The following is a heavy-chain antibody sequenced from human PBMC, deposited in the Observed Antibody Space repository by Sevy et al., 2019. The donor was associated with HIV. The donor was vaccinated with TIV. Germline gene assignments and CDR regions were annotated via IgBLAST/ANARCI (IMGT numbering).Heavy chain of an antibody. CDR3: ATTKDYYESSGYPFDY. D-gene: IGHD5-12*01. V-gene: IGHV1-24*01. J-gene: IGHJ4*02. Sequence: ASVKVSCKVSGRTLTQVSIHWVRQAPGKGPEWMGTFDPEDDEKIYAQKFQGRVTMTEDTSTDTAYMELSRLRSEDTAVYYCATTKDYYESSGYPFDYWGQGTLATVSS. CDR1: GRTLTQVS. CDR2: FDPEDDEK.